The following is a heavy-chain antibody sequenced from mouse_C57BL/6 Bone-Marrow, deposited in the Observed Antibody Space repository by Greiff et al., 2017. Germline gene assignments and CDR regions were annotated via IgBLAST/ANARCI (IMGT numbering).Heavy chain of an antibody. CDR1: GFNFKDDY. D-gene: IGHD2-3*01. V-gene: IGHV14-4*01. CDR3: TLSDGYYPAWFAY. Sequence: EVQLQESGAELVRPGASVKLSCTASGFNFKDDYMHWVKQRPEQGLEWIGWIDPENGDTEYASKFKGKATITADKSSNTAYLQLSSLTSEDTAVYYGTLSDGYYPAWFAYWGRGTLVTVTA. J-gene: IGHJ3*01. CDR2: IDPENGDT.